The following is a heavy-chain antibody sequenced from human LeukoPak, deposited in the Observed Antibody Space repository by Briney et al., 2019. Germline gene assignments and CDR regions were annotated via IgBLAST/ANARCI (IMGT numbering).Heavy chain of an antibody. CDR1: GYTFTDHY. D-gene: IGHD6-13*01. Sequence: SVKVSCKASGYTFTDHYIHWVRQAPGQGLEWMGWMNPSDNGVNYAQKFQGRVAMTRDTSISTAYVEVTRLTSDDTAVYYCTTNAAALDYWGQGTLVTVSS. CDR3: TTNAAALDY. J-gene: IGHJ4*02. V-gene: IGHV1-2*02. CDR2: MNPSDNGV.